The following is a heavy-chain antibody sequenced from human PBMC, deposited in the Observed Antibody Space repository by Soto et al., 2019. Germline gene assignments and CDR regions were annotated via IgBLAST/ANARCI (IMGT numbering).Heavy chain of an antibody. J-gene: IGHJ3*02. CDR2: ISGSGGST. CDR3: AKDSNYDYVWGSYRNDAFDI. D-gene: IGHD3-16*02. V-gene: IGHV3-23*01. Sequence: GGSLRLSCAASGLTFSSYAMSWVRQATGKGLEWVSAISGSGGSTYYADSVKGRFTISRDNSKNTLYLQMNSLRAEDTAVYYCAKDSNYDYVWGSYRNDAFDIWGQGTMVTVSS. CDR1: GLTFSSYA.